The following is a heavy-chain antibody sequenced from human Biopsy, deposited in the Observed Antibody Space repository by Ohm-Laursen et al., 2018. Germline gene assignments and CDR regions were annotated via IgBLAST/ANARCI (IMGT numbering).Heavy chain of an antibody. Sequence: GTLSLTCTVSGDSISSYYWSWIRQPPGKGLQWIGYVYYIGSTDYNPSLQSRVTISVDTSKNHFSLRLRSATLADTAIYYCARDRGYYSDRTVPGYFDLWGRGTLVTVSS. CDR1: GDSISSYY. CDR3: ARDRGYYSDRTVPGYFDL. V-gene: IGHV4-59*01. J-gene: IGHJ2*01. D-gene: IGHD3-22*01. CDR2: VYYIGST.